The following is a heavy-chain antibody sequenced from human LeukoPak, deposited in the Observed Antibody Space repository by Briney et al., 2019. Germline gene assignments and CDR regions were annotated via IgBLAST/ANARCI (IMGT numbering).Heavy chain of an antibody. V-gene: IGHV4-34*01. CDR2: INHSGST. CDR3: ARGRYYAGIAVAGSPFDY. CDR1: GGSFSGYY. J-gene: IGHJ4*02. Sequence: SETLSLTCAVYGGSFSGYYWSWIRQPPGKGLERIGEINHSGSTNYNPSLKSRVTISVDTSKNQFSLKLSSVTAADTAVYYCARGRYYAGIAVAGSPFDYWGQGTLVTVSS. D-gene: IGHD6-19*01.